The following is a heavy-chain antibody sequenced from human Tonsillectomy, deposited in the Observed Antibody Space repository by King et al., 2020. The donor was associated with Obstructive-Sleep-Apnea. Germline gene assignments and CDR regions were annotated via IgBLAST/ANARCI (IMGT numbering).Heavy chain of an antibody. CDR3: ARDLGD. CDR2: IFYSGST. CDR1: GDSISTSNYS. V-gene: IGHV4-39*07. J-gene: IGHJ4*02. Sequence: QLQESGPGLVKPSETLSLTCTVSGDSISTSNYSWGWIRQPPGKGLEVIGKIFYSGSTYYNPSLKSRVTISIDTSKNQFSLKLSSVTAADTAVYYCARDLGDWGQGDLVTVSS.